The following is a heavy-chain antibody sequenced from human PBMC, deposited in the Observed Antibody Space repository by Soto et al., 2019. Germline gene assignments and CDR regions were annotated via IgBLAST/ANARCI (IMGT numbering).Heavy chain of an antibody. CDR2: IYPGDSDT. CDR3: ARLRGGSSSRGSMDY. CDR1: GYSFTSYW. V-gene: IGHV5-51*01. J-gene: IGHJ4*02. Sequence: GKSLKISCKGSGYSFTSYWIGWVRQMPGKGLEWMGIIYPGDSDTRYSPSFQGQVTISADKSISTAYLQWSSLKASDTAMYYCARLRGGSSSRGSMDYWGQGTLVTVSS. D-gene: IGHD6-6*01.